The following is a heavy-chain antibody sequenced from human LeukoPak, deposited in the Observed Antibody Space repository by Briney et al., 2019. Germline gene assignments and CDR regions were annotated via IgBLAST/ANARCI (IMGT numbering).Heavy chain of an antibody. CDR1: GFTFSTLD. Sequence: GGSLRLSCAASGFTFSTLDMSWVRQAPGKGLEWVSSISASGSRTYCADSVKGRFTISRDNSRDTLYLQMNSLRAEDTAVYYCAKDSSVLVAADDYWGQGTLVTVSS. D-gene: IGHD2-8*02. J-gene: IGHJ4*02. CDR2: ISASGSRT. CDR3: AKDSSVLVAADDY. V-gene: IGHV3-23*01.